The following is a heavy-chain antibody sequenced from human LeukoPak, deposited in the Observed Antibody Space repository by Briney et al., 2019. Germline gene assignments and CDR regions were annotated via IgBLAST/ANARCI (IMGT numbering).Heavy chain of an antibody. CDR2: INTNTGNP. CDR3: ARSGVRGRYFDWLSKSSTFDY. J-gene: IGHJ4*02. D-gene: IGHD3-9*01. CDR1: GYTFTSYA. Sequence: EASVKVSCKASGYTFTSYAMNWVRQAPGQGLEWMGWINTNTGNPTYAQGFTGRFVFSLDTSVSTAYLQISSLKAEDTAVYYCARSGVRGRYFDWLSKSSTFDYWGQGTLVTVSS. V-gene: IGHV7-4-1*02.